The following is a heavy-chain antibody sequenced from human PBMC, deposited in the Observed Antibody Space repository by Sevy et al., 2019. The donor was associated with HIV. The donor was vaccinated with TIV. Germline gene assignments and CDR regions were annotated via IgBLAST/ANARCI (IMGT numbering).Heavy chain of an antibody. Sequence: GGSLRLSCAASGFTFSSYDMHWVRQATGKGLEWVSAIGSAGDTYYPGSVKGRFTISRENAKNSLYLQMNSLRAGDTAVYYCATGGGIAARVLEYDFDIWGQGTMVTVSS. V-gene: IGHV3-13*01. CDR2: IGSAGDT. J-gene: IGHJ3*02. CDR3: ATGGGIAARVLEYDFDI. D-gene: IGHD6-6*01. CDR1: GFTFSSYD.